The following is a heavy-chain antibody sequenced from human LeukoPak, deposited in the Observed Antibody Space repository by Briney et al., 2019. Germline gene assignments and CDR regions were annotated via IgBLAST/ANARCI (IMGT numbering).Heavy chain of an antibody. CDR1: GGSISSYY. D-gene: IGHD3-9*01. J-gene: IGHJ5*02. CDR3: ARGEYYDILTGYYPGVPYNWFDP. CDR2: IYTSGST. Sequence: SETLSLTCTVSGGSISSYYWSWIRQPAGKGLEWIGRIYTSGSTNYNPSLKSRVTTSVDTSKNQFSLKLSSVTAADTAVYYCARGEYYDILTGYYPGVPYNWFDPWGQGTLVTVSS. V-gene: IGHV4-4*07.